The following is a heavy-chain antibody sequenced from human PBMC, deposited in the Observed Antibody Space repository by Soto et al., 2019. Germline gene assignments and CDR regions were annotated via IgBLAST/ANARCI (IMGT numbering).Heavy chain of an antibody. Sequence: QVQLQESGPGLVKPSETLSLTCTVSGGSISSYYWSWIRQPPGKGLVWIGYIYYSGSTNYNPSLKSRVTISVDTSKNQFSLKLSSVTAADTAVYYCARRYGGTFDYWGQGTLVSVSS. D-gene: IGHD2-15*01. CDR3: ARRYGGTFDY. CDR1: GGSISSYY. CDR2: IYYSGST. J-gene: IGHJ4*02. V-gene: IGHV4-59*08.